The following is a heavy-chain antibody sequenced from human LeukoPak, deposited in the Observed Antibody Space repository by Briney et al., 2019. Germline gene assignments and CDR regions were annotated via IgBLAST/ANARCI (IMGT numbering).Heavy chain of an antibody. CDR3: ARGRSQYSGSPRFDS. CDR1: GGSISSYY. CDR2: IFATGSA. Sequence: SETLSLTCTVSGGSISSYYWSWIRQPAQEVLEWLGRIFATGSANYNPSLKSLVTMSVDTSKNQFSLKLTSVTAADTAVYYCARGRSQYSGSPRFDSWGQGTLVSVSS. D-gene: IGHD1-26*01. V-gene: IGHV4-4*07. J-gene: IGHJ4*02.